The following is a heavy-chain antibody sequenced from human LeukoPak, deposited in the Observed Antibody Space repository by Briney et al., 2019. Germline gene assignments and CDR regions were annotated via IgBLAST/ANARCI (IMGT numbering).Heavy chain of an antibody. CDR2: INPNSGGT. CDR1: GYTFTGYY. D-gene: IGHD1-26*01. J-gene: IGHJ4*02. CDR3: ARVHNSGSPFDY. V-gene: IGHV1-2*06. Sequence: ASMKVSCKASGYTFTGYYMHWVRQAPGQGLEWMGRINPNSGGTNYAQKFQGRVTMTRDTSISTAYMELSRLRSDDTAVYYCARVHNSGSPFDYWGQGTLVTVSS.